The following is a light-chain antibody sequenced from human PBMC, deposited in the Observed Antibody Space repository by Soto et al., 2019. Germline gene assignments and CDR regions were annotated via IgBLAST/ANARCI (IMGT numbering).Light chain of an antibody. V-gene: IGLV2-14*03. CDR1: SSDVGVYNS. J-gene: IGLJ1*01. CDR3: SSFTTSTTYV. CDR2: EVS. Sequence: QSALTQPASVSGSPGQSITISCTGTSSDVGVYNSVSWYQQHPGKAPKLMIYEVSHRPSGVSNRFSGSKSANTASLTISGLQAEDEADYYCSSFTTSTTYVFGTGTKVTV.